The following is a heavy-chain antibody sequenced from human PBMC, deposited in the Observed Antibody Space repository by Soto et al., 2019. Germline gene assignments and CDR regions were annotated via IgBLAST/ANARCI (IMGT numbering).Heavy chain of an antibody. CDR2: ISSSSSYT. CDR1: GFTFSDYY. Sequence: PGGSLRLSCAASGFTFSDYYMSWIRQAPGKGLEWVSYISSSSSYTNYADSVKGRFTISRDNAKNSLYLQMNSLRAEDTAVYYCARDLHEREVPEGSYCGGDCYYGMDVWGQGTTVTVSS. V-gene: IGHV3-11*06. CDR3: ARDLHEREVPEGSYCGGDCYYGMDV. J-gene: IGHJ6*02. D-gene: IGHD2-21*01.